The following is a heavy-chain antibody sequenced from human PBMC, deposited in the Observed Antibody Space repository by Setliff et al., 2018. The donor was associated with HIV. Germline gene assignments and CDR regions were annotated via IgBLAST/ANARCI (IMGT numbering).Heavy chain of an antibody. J-gene: IGHJ4*02. CDR1: GYSLTELS. Sequence: ASVKVSCKVSGYSLTELSMHWVRQAPGKGLEWMGGFDPDDGETVYAQQFQGRVTMTEDTSTDTAYMELTSLRSEDTAIYYCVRDVRLGLRNWNSGPFDYWGQGTLVTVS. CDR3: VRDVRLGLRNWNSGPFDY. CDR2: FDPDDGET. D-gene: IGHD1-1*01. V-gene: IGHV1-24*01.